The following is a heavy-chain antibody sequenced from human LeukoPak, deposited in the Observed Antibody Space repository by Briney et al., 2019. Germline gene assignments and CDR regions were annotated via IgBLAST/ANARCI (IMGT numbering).Heavy chain of an antibody. Sequence: ASAKVSCKASGNTFTDYYMHWVRQAPGQGLEWMGWINPNSGGTNSAQKFQGRVTMTRDTSITTVYIELSRLRSDDTAVYYCARGAAGRPYYFDYWGQGTLVTVSS. V-gene: IGHV1-2*02. CDR2: INPNSGGT. J-gene: IGHJ4*02. D-gene: IGHD1-26*01. CDR1: GNTFTDYY. CDR3: ARGAAGRPYYFDY.